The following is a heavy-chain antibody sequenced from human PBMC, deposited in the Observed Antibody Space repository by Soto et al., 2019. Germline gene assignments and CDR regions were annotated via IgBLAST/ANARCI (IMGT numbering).Heavy chain of an antibody. V-gene: IGHV3-30-3*01. J-gene: IGHJ6*02. CDR3: ARAKMVYAIQFYYGMDV. Sequence: GGSLRLSCAASGFTFSSYAMHWVRQAPGKGLEWVAVISYDGSNKYYADSVKGRFTISRDNSKNTLYLQMNSLRAEDTAVYYCARAKMVYAIQFYYGMDVWGQGTTVTVSS. CDR2: ISYDGSNK. CDR1: GFTFSSYA. D-gene: IGHD2-8*01.